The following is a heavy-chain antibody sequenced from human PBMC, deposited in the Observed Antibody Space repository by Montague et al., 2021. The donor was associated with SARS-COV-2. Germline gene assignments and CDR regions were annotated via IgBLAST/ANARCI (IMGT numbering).Heavy chain of an antibody. CDR2: TYYRSKWYN. CDR1: GDSVPSNIAA. D-gene: IGHD1-14*01. CDR3: TQERGPGRTTWHYFDY. Sequence: CAISGDSVPSNIAAWNWIRQSPSRGLEWLGRTYYRSKWYNDYEVSVRSRITISPDPSKNQFALQLHSVTPADTAVYYCTQERGPGRTTWHYFDYWGQGTLVTVSS. J-gene: IGHJ4*02. V-gene: IGHV6-1*01.